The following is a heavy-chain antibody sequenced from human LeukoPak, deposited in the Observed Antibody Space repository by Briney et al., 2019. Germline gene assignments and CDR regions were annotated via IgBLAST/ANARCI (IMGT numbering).Heavy chain of an antibody. Sequence: GESLKISCKTSGYSFTSYWITWVRQMPGKGLEWMGIIYPDDSDTTYSPSFQGQVTISADKSINTAYLQWSSLKASGTAMYYCARRDYGGKHFDYWGQGTLVTASS. CDR1: GYSFTSYW. V-gene: IGHV5-51*01. J-gene: IGHJ4*02. CDR2: IYPDDSDT. CDR3: ARRDYGGKHFDY. D-gene: IGHD4-23*01.